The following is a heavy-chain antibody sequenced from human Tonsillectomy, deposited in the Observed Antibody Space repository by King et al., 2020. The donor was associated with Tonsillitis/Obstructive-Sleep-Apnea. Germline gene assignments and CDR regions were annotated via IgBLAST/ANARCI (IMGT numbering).Heavy chain of an antibody. CDR2: INPSMIST. D-gene: IGHD2-2*01. Sequence: WVLQATGQGLEWVALINPSMISTRYAQKFQGRVTMTRDTSTNTVYMDLSSLTYEDTAVYFCAREYTSWGGDDYWGPRALVT. CDR3: AREYTSWGGDDY. V-gene: IGHV1-46*03. J-gene: IGHJ4*02.